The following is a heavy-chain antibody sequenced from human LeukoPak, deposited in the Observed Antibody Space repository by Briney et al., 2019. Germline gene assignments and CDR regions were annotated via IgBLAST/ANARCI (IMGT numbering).Heavy chain of an antibody. D-gene: IGHD3-9*01. J-gene: IGHJ5*02. CDR1: GGSISSGGYC. CDR3: ASLRYFDWLFWGNNWFDP. Sequence: PSQTLSLTCTVSGGSISSGGYCWSWIRQHPGKGLEWIGYIYYSGSTYYNPSLKSRVTISVDTSKNQFSLKLSSVAAADTAVYYCASLRYFDWLFWGNNWFDPWGQGTLVTVSS. V-gene: IGHV4-31*03. CDR2: IYYSGST.